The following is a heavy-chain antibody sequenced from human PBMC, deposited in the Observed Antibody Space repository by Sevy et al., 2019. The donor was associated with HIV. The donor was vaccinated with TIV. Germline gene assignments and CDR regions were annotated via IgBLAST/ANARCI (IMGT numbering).Heavy chain of an antibody. J-gene: IGHJ4*02. CDR2: IKQDAGQK. Sequence: GGSLRLSCAASGFTFSKYWMGWVRQAPGKGLEWVANIKQDAGQKYYVDSVKGRFTISRDNAKNSLFLQMNSLRAEDTAVYFCARDDEHYYFHYWGQGTLVTVSS. CDR3: ARDDEHYYFHY. CDR1: GFTFSKYW. V-gene: IGHV3-7*01.